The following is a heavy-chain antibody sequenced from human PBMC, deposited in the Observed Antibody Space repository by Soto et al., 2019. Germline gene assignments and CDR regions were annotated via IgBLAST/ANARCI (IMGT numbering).Heavy chain of an antibody. D-gene: IGHD3-22*01. CDR1: GFSVSSSH. CDR3: AKSPGMYYYDSSGYYHYDY. Sequence: PGGSLRLSCAASGFSVSSSHMSWVRQAPGKGLEWVSVIYSGGSTYYAVSVKGRFTISRDNSKNTLYLQMNSLRAEDTAVYYCAKSPGMYYYDSSGYYHYDYWGQGTLVTVSS. CDR2: IYSGGST. V-gene: IGHV3-53*01. J-gene: IGHJ4*02.